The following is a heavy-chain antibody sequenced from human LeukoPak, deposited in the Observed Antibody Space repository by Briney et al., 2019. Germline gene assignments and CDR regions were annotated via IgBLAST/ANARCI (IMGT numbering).Heavy chain of an antibody. Sequence: GGSLRHSCSASGFTFSSYAMHWVRQAPGKGLEYVSAISSNGGSTYYADSVKGRFTISRDNSKNTLYLQMSSLRAEDTAVYYCVKDRSGYSSSWYYFDYWGQGTLVTVSS. D-gene: IGHD6-13*01. CDR3: VKDRSGYSSSWYYFDY. CDR1: GFTFSSYA. CDR2: ISSNGGST. V-gene: IGHV3-64D*09. J-gene: IGHJ4*02.